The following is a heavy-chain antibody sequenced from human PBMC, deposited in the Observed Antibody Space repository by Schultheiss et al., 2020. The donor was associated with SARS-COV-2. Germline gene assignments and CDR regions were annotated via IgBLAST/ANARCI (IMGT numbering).Heavy chain of an antibody. J-gene: IGHJ5*02. D-gene: IGHD6-13*01. CDR2: IKPDGSEK. Sequence: GGSLRLSCAASGFTFSDYWVNWVRQAPGKGLEWVANIKPDGSEKYYVDSVKGRFTISRDNAKNSVYLQMNSLRAEDTAVYYCARGTGIAGRFDPWGQGTLVTVSS. CDR1: GFTFSDYW. V-gene: IGHV3-7*01. CDR3: ARGTGIAGRFDP.